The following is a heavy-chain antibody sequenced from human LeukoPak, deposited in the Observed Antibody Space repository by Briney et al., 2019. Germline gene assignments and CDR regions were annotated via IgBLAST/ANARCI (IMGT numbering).Heavy chain of an antibody. CDR3: ARLSYSSGWYYFDY. D-gene: IGHD6-19*01. J-gene: IGHJ4*02. Sequence: SESLSLTCTVSSGSINSYYWSWIRQPPGKGLKWIGYIYYSGSTNYNPSLKSRVTISVDTSKNQFSLKLSSVTAADTAVYYCARLSYSSGWYYFDYWGQGTLVTVSS. V-gene: IGHV4-59*08. CDR2: IYYSGST. CDR1: SGSINSYY.